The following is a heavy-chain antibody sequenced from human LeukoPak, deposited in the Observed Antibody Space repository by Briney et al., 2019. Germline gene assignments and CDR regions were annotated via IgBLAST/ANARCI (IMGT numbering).Heavy chain of an antibody. J-gene: IGHJ3*02. CDR1: GGSISSYY. Sequence: SSETLSLTCTVSGGSISSYYWSWIRQPPGKGLEWIGYIYYSGSTNYNPSLKSRVTISVDTSKNQFSLKLSSVTAADTAVYYCARNNYYGSGNYNAFDIWGQGTMVTVSS. D-gene: IGHD3-10*01. V-gene: IGHV4-59*08. CDR3: ARNNYYGSGNYNAFDI. CDR2: IYYSGST.